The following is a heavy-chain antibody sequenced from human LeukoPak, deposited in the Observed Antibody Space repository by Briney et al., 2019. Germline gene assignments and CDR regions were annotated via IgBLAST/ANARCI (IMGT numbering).Heavy chain of an antibody. CDR2: ISYDGSNK. Sequence: GRSLRLSCAASGFTFSSYGMHWVRQAPGKGLEWVAVISYDGSNKYYADSVKGRFTISRDNAKNSLYLQMNSLRAEDTAVYYCARDRTTVTTGGVDYWGQGTLVTVSS. V-gene: IGHV3-30*03. J-gene: IGHJ4*02. CDR1: GFTFSSYG. CDR3: ARDRTTVTTGGVDY. D-gene: IGHD4-17*01.